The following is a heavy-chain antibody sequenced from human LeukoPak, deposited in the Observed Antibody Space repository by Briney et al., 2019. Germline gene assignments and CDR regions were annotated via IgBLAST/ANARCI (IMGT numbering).Heavy chain of an antibody. CDR2: ISPKSGGT. CDR1: GYTFIDFY. Sequence: ASVKVSCKASGYTFIDFYMHWVRQAPGQGLEWMGWISPKSGGTNYAQKFKGRLTVTRDTSISTAYMELSWLTSDDTALYYCARGRVRCSGGNCYPYAFDIWGQGTMVTVSS. D-gene: IGHD2-15*01. CDR3: ARGRVRCSGGNCYPYAFDI. J-gene: IGHJ3*02. V-gene: IGHV1-2*02.